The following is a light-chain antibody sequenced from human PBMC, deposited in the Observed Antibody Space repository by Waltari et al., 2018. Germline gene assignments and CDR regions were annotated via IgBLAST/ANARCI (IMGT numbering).Light chain of an antibody. CDR3: QQRSNWPPLT. Sequence: EIVLTQSPATLSLSPGERATPSCRASQSVSNFLAWYQQKPGQAPRLLIYEASKRATGNPARFSGSGSGTDFTLTINSLEPEDFAVYYCQQRSNWPPLTFGGGTKVEIK. V-gene: IGKV3-11*01. CDR2: EAS. J-gene: IGKJ4*01. CDR1: QSVSNF.